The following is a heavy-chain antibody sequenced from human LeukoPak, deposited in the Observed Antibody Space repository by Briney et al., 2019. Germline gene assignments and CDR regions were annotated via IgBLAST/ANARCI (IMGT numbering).Heavy chain of an antibody. D-gene: IGHD6-6*01. CDR3: ARGSVVAAQDY. J-gene: IGHJ4*02. CDR2: ISSSSSTI. V-gene: IGHV3-48*01. Sequence: PGGSLRLSCAASGFTFSSYAMSWVRQAPGKGLEWVSYISSSSSTIYYADSVKGRFTISRDNAKNSLYLQMNSLRAEDTAVYYCARGSVVAAQDYWGQGTLVTVSS. CDR1: GFTFSSYA.